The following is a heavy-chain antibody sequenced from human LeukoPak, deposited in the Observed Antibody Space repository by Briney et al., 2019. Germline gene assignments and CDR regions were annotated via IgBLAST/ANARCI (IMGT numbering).Heavy chain of an antibody. CDR2: INPNSGGT. Sequence: ASVKVSCKASGYTFTGYYMHWVRQAPGQGLEWMGWINPNSGGTSYAQNFQGRVTMTRDTSISTAYMELSSLRSDDTAVYYCARGREYSSFDYWGQGSLVTVSS. CDR1: GYTFTGYY. CDR3: ARGREYSSFDY. D-gene: IGHD4-11*01. V-gene: IGHV1-2*02. J-gene: IGHJ4*02.